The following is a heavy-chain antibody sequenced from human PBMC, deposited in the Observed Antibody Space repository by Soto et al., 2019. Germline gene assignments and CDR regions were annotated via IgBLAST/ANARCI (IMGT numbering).Heavy chain of an antibody. CDR2: ISYDGSNK. D-gene: IGHD6-13*01. CDR3: ARGSIAAAGTSPYGMDV. CDR1: GVTFSSYV. V-gene: IGHV3-30-3*01. Sequence: GGSLRLSCAASGVTFSSYVMHGGRQAPGKGLEWVAVISYDGSNKYYADSVKGRFTISRDNSKNTLYLQMNSLRAEDTAVYYCARGSIAAAGTSPYGMDVWGQGTTVTVSS. J-gene: IGHJ6*02.